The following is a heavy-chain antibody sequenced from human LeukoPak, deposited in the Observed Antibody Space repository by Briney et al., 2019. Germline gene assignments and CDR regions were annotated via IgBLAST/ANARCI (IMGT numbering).Heavy chain of an antibody. Sequence: NPSETLSLTCTVSGGSISSSSYYWGWIRQPPGKGLGWMGSIYYSGSTYYNPSLKSRVTISVDTSKNQFSLKLSSVTAADTAVYYCARGYPGYFDYWGQGTLVTVSS. CDR2: IYYSGST. CDR3: ARGYPGYFDY. V-gene: IGHV4-39*01. D-gene: IGHD1-1*01. J-gene: IGHJ4*02. CDR1: GGSISSSSYY.